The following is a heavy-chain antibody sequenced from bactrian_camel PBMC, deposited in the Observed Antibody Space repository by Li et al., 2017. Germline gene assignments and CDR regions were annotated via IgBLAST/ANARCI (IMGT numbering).Heavy chain of an antibody. Sequence: HVQLVESGGGLVQPGDSLRLSCAASGFIFSNYWMYWVRQAPGKGREWVASIDSGGSTTYYADSVKGRFTISRDNAKNTVYLQMSSLKPEDTAMYFCAAEFGGGTWYVCLKRSAFSYRGQGTQVTVS. CDR3: AAEFGGGTWYVCLKRSAFSY. CDR1: GFIFSNYW. J-gene: IGHJ6*01. CDR2: IDSGGSTT. V-gene: IGHV3S1*01. D-gene: IGHD1*01.